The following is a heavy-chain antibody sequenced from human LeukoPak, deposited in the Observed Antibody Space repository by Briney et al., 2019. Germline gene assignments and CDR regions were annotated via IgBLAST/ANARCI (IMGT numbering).Heavy chain of an antibody. J-gene: IGHJ4*02. Sequence: PSETLSLTCAVYGGSFSGYYWSWIRQPPGKGLEWIGEISHSGSTNYNPSLKSRVTISVDTSKNQFSLKLSSVTAADTAVYYCARGARPNYYGSGSYRPFDYWGQGTLVTVSS. CDR1: GGSFSGYY. D-gene: IGHD3-10*01. V-gene: IGHV4-34*01. CDR3: ARGARPNYYGSGSYRPFDY. CDR2: ISHSGST.